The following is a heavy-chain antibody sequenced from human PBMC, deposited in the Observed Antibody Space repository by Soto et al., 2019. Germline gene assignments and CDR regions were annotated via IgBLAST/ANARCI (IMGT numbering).Heavy chain of an antibody. J-gene: IGHJ5*02. D-gene: IGHD3-3*01. CDR1: GDTFTSYY. CDR3: ARSSGGNFGIIIEGSNWFDP. CDR2: INPQGGST. Sequence: RASVKVSCKAPGDTFTSYYLNWVRQAPGQGLEWMGVINPQGGSTKYAQKFQGRITMTRDTSRSTVYMELSSLRSDDTAIYYCARSSGGNFGIIIEGSNWFDPWGQGTLVTVSS. V-gene: IGHV1-46*01.